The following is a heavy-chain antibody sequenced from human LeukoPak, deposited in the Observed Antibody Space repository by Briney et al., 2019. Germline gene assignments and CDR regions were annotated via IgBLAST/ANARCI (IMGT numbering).Heavy chain of an antibody. CDR3: ASPGTTMNVKNAFDI. D-gene: IGHD4-17*01. Sequence: GGSLRLSCAASGFTFSSHWMHWVRQAPGKGLVWVSRINTAGTSTHYADSVKGRFTISRDNAKNTLYLQMNSLRAEDTAVYYCASPGTTMNVKNAFDIWGQGTMVTVSS. CDR1: GFTFSSHW. J-gene: IGHJ3*02. V-gene: IGHV3-74*01. CDR2: INTAGTST.